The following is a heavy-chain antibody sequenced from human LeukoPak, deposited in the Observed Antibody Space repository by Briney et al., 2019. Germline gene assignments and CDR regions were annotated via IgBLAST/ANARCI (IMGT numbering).Heavy chain of an antibody. V-gene: IGHV1-8*03. CDR1: GYTFTSYD. Sequence: ASVEVSCKASGYTFTSYDINWVRQATGQGLEWMGWMNPNSGNTGYAHKFQGRVTITRNTSIRTAYMELSSLRSEDTAVYYCATEYSSGWSNFDYWGQGTLVTVSS. J-gene: IGHJ4*02. D-gene: IGHD6-19*01. CDR2: MNPNSGNT. CDR3: ATEYSSGWSNFDY.